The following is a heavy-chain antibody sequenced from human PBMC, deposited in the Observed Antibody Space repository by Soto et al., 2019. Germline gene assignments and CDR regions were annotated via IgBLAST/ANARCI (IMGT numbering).Heavy chain of an antibody. J-gene: IGHJ5*02. V-gene: IGHV4-59*08. CDR3: ARQRGGSVSNWFDP. Sequence: TSETLSLTCTVSGGSISSYYWSWIRQPPGKGLEWIGYIYYSGSTNYNPSLKSRVTISVDTSKNQFSLKLSSVTAADTAVYYCARQRGGSVSNWFDPWGQGTLVTVSS. CDR1: GGSISSYY. D-gene: IGHD3-16*01. CDR2: IYYSGST.